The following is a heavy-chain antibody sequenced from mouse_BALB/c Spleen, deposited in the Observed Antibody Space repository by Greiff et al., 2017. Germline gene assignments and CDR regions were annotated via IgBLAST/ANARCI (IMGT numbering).Heavy chain of an antibody. CDR2: IYPGNVNT. Sequence: VKLQQSGPELVKPGASVRISCKASGYTFTSYYIHWVKQRPGQGLEWIGWIYPGNVNTKYNEKFKGKATLTADKSSSTAYMQLSSLTSEDSAVYFCARFPTGDYWGQGTTLTVSS. CDR3: ARFPTGDY. CDR1: GYTFTSYY. D-gene: IGHD2-10*01. J-gene: IGHJ2*01. V-gene: IGHV1S56*01.